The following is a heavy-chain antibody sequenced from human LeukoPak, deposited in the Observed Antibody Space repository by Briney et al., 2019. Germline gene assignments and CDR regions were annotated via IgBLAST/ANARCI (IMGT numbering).Heavy chain of an antibody. CDR2: IKQDGSEK. V-gene: IGHV3-7*01. CDR1: GFTFSSYW. Sequence: GGSLRLSCAASGFTFSSYWMSWVRQAPGKGLEWVANIKQDGSEKYYVDSVKGRFTISRDNSKSALYLQMNSLRAEDTAVYYCARDSGYYGSRSYYKYFDYWGQGTLVTVSS. J-gene: IGHJ4*02. CDR3: ARDSGYYGSRSYYKYFDY. D-gene: IGHD3-10*01.